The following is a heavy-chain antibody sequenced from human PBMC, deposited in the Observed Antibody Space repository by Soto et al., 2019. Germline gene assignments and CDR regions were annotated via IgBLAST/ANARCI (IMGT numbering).Heavy chain of an antibody. CDR1: GYTFTSYG. D-gene: IGHD3-10*01. J-gene: IGHJ4*02. V-gene: IGHV1-18*01. CDR3: ERGAQDYYVSGSYHIDY. CDR2: ISAYNGNT. Sequence: ASVKVSCKASGYTFTSYGISWVRQAPGQGLEWMGWISAYNGNTNYAQKPQGRVTMTTDTSTSTAYMELRSLRSDDTAVYYCERGAQDYYVSGSYHIDYLGQGTLVTVSS.